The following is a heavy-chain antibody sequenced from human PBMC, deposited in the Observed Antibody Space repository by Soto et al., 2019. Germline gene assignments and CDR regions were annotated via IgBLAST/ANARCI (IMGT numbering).Heavy chain of an antibody. J-gene: IGHJ4*02. CDR1: GYTFTGYY. V-gene: IGHV1-18*04. CDR3: ASSSGYYDSSGPWYYFDY. D-gene: IGHD3-22*01. Sequence: GASVKVSCKASGYTFTGYYMHWVRQAPGQGLEWMGWISAYTGNTNYAQKLQGRVTMTTDTSTSTAYMELRSLRSDDTAVYYCASSSGYYDSSGPWYYFDYWGQGTLVTVSS. CDR2: ISAYTGNT.